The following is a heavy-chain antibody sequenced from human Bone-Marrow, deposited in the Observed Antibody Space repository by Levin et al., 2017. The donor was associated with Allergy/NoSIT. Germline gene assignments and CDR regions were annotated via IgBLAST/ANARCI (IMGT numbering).Heavy chain of an antibody. Sequence: LSLTCAASGFRFSDHGMHWVRQAPGKGLEWGGVIWYDGSNKYYADSVKGRITISRDNSKNTLYLQVDNLRVDDTAVYFCARDLDTSELFDSWGQGTLVTVAS. CDR1: GFRFSDHG. V-gene: IGHV3-33*01. D-gene: IGHD3-22*01. CDR3: ARDLDTSELFDS. CDR2: IWYDGSNK. J-gene: IGHJ4*02.